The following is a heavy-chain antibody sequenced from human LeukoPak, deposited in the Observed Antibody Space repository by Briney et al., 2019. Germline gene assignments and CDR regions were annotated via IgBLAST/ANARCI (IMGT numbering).Heavy chain of an antibody. D-gene: IGHD3-9*01. CDR2: IYTSGST. CDR1: GGSISSYY. Sequence: SETLSLTCTVSGGSISSYYWSWIRQPAGKGLEWIGRIYTSGSTNYNPSLKSRVTMSVDTSKNQFSLKLSSVTAADTAVYYCARQRPIRYFDWILQPNYFDYWGQGTLVTVSS. V-gene: IGHV4-4*07. CDR3: ARQRPIRYFDWILQPNYFDY. J-gene: IGHJ4*02.